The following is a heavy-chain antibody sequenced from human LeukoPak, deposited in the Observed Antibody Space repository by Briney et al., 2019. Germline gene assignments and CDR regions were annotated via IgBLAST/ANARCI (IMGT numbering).Heavy chain of an antibody. J-gene: IGHJ5*02. CDR3: AKGSSGYFVDL. Sequence: GGSLRLSCAASGFIFNNYGLIWARQAPGKGLEWVSAISNDGGGTNYADFVKGRFTISRDNSKNTLFLQMNSLRAEDTALYYCAKGSSGYFVDLWGQGTLVTVSS. V-gene: IGHV3-23*01. D-gene: IGHD3-22*01. CDR1: GFIFNNYG. CDR2: ISNDGGGT.